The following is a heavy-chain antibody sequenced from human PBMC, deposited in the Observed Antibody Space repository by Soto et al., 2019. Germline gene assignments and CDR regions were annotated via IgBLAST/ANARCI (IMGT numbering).Heavy chain of an antibody. D-gene: IGHD3-9*01. J-gene: IGHJ4*02. V-gene: IGHV4-39*01. CDR2: IYYSGTT. Sequence: SETLSLTGTVSGGSISSSSYYWGWTRQPPGKGLVWTGSIYYSGTTYYNPSLKSRVTISVDTSKNQFSLKLSSVTAADTAVYYCARHRGYYDILTGYYTELNFDYWGQGTLVTVSS. CDR3: ARHRGYYDILTGYYTELNFDY. CDR1: GGSISSSSYY.